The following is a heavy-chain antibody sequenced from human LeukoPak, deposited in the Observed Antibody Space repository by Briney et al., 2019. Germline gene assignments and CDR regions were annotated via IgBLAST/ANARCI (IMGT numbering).Heavy chain of an antibody. D-gene: IGHD3-3*01. CDR3: ARLIGRGALEWEPKAYYYGMDA. CDR1: GGSISSYY. V-gene: IGHV4-59*08. CDR2: IYYSGST. J-gene: IGHJ6*02. Sequence: SETLSLTCTVSGGSISSYYWSWIRQPPGKGLEWIGYIYYSGSTNYNPSLKSRVTISVDTSKNQFSLKLSSVTAADTAVYYCARLIGRGALEWEPKAYYYGMDAWGQGTTVTVSS.